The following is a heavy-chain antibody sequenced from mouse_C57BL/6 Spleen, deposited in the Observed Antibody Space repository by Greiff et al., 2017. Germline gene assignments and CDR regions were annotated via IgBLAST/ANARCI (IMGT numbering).Heavy chain of an antibody. CDR3: ARGDGYGDY. J-gene: IGHJ2*01. Sequence: EVQLVESGGGLVKPGGSLKLSCAASGFTFSDYEMHWVRQAPEKGLEWVAYISSGSSTIYYADTVKGRFTISRDNAKNTLFLQMTSLRSEDTAMYYCARGDGYGDYWGQGTTLTVSS. V-gene: IGHV5-17*01. D-gene: IGHD2-3*01. CDR1: GFTFSDYE. CDR2: ISSGSSTI.